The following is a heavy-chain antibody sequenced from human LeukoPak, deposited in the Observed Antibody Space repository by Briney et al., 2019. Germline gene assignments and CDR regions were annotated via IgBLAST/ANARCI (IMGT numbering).Heavy chain of an antibody. D-gene: IGHD5-12*01. J-gene: IGHJ4*02. CDR3: ARVWLGVYFDY. V-gene: IGHV4-59*01. CDR2: VYYSGST. Sequence: SETLSLTCTVSGASISSYYWSWIRQPPGKGLEWIGYVYYSGSTNYNPSLKSRVTISVDTSKNQFSLKLSSVTAADTAVYYCARVWLGVYFDYWGRGTLLTVSS. CDR1: GASISSYY.